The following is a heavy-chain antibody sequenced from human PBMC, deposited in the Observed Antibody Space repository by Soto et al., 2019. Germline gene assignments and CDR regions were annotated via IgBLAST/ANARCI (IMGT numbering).Heavy chain of an antibody. CDR1: GYTFTSYD. CDR3: ARGSINDGPRDHYYYYYMDV. CDR2: MNPNSGNT. V-gene: IGHV1-8*01. D-gene: IGHD1-1*01. Sequence: ASVKVSCKASGYTFTSYDINWVRQATGQGLEWMGWMNPNSGNTGYAQKFQGRVTMTRNTSISTAYMELSSLRSEDTAVYYCARGSINDGPRDHYYYYYMDVWGKGTTVTVSS. J-gene: IGHJ6*03.